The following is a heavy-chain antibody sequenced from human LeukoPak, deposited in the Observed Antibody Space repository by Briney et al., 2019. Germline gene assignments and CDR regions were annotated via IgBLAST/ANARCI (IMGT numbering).Heavy chain of an antibody. Sequence: ASVKVSCKASGYTFTSYFMHWVRQAPGQGLEWMGVINPGDTSTTYAQQFQGRITLSRDTSTSTVYMELNYLRSGDTAVYYCARGVGSRQQFNWFDPWGQGTLVTVSS. D-gene: IGHD6-13*01. CDR1: GYTFTSYF. CDR3: ARGVGSRQQFNWFDP. J-gene: IGHJ5*02. CDR2: INPGDTST. V-gene: IGHV1-46*01.